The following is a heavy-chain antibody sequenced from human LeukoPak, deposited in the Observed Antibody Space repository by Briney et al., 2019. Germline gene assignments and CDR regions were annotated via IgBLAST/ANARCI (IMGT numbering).Heavy chain of an antibody. CDR1: GFTFSSYA. Sequence: GGSLRLSCAASGFTFSSYAMSWVRQAPGKGLEWVSAISGSGGSTYYADSVKGRFTISRDNSKNTLYLQMNSLRAEDTAVYYCASYSYGYTPSSPFAYWGQGTLVTVSS. V-gene: IGHV3-23*01. D-gene: IGHD5-18*01. J-gene: IGHJ4*02. CDR3: ASYSYGYTPSSPFAY. CDR2: ISGSGGST.